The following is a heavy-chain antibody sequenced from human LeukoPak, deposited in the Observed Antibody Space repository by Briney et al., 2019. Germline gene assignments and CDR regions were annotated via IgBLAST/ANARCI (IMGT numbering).Heavy chain of an antibody. J-gene: IGHJ4*02. V-gene: IGHV3-21*01. Sequence: GGSLRLSCAASVFTFSSYSMNWVPQAPGGGLEWVSSISYSSGYIYYADSVKGRFTISRDNAKNSLYLQMNSLRAEDTAVFYCARTRVGVVIDYFDYWGQGTLVTVSS. D-gene: IGHD3-3*01. CDR2: ISYSSGYI. CDR1: VFTFSSYS. CDR3: ARTRVGVVIDYFDY.